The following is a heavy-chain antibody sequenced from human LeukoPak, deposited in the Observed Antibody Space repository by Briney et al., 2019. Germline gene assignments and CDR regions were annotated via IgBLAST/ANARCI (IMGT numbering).Heavy chain of an antibody. CDR3: ATGYYEPHEH. V-gene: IGHV4-59*01. J-gene: IGHJ1*01. D-gene: IGHD3-22*01. Sequence: SETLSLTCTVSGASISSFYWNWLRQSPGKGLECIGCISDTGSTKYNPALQSRVTISVDTSKNQFSLQLTSVTSADTAVYFCATGYYEPHEHWGQGTRVSVSS. CDR1: GASISSFY. CDR2: ISDTGST.